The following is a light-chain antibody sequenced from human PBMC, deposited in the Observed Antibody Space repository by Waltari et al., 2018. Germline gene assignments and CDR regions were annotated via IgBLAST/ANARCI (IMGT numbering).Light chain of an antibody. CDR2: DAS. J-gene: IGKJ4*01. CDR1: QSVSSY. CDR3: QQRSNWPLT. Sequence: EIVLTQSPATLSLSPGERATLPCRASQSVSSYLAWYHKKPGQAPRRLIYDASNRATGIPARFSGSGSGTDFTLTISSLEPEDFAVYYCQQRSNWPLTFGGGTKVEIK. V-gene: IGKV3-11*01.